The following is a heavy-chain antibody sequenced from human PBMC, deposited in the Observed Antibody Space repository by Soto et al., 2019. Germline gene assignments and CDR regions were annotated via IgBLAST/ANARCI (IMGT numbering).Heavy chain of an antibody. J-gene: IGHJ6*02. Sequence: SNTLTLTCAVSGGSISSYYWSWIRQPPGKGLEWIGYIYYSGSTTYQPSLKSRVTISVDRSQNQFSLELTSVTAADTAVYFCARDLRGAGTSGYYGMDVWGQGTTVT. CDR2: IYYSGST. D-gene: IGHD6-19*01. CDR3: ARDLRGAGTSGYYGMDV. CDR1: GGSISSYY. V-gene: IGHV4-59*01.